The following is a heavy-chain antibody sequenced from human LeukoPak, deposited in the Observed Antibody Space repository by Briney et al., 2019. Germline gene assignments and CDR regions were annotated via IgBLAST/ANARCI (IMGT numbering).Heavy chain of an antibody. J-gene: IGHJ5*02. CDR2: INPNGYGT. CDR1: GYTFTGYF. V-gene: IGHV1-2*02. D-gene: IGHD1-26*01. Sequence: GASVKVACKASGYTFTGYFIYWMRQAPGQGPEWMGWINPNGYGTNFAQKFRGRMTLTRDTSTSTVYMDLSSLTSDDTAVYYCAREMLSYSGSPINWFDPWGQGTLVTVSS. CDR3: AREMLSYSGSPINWFDP.